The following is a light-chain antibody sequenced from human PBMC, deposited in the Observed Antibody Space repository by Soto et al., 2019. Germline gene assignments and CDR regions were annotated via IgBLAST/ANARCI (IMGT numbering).Light chain of an antibody. J-gene: IGLJ3*02. Sequence: QSALTQPASVSGSPGQSITISCTGTSGDVGGYNYVSWYQQRPGKAPKLIIYEVNDRPSGVSNRFSGSKSGNTASLTISGLQPEDEADYYCSSYTTNHTRVFGGGTQLTVL. V-gene: IGLV2-14*01. CDR2: EVN. CDR1: SGDVGGYNY. CDR3: SSYTTNHTRV.